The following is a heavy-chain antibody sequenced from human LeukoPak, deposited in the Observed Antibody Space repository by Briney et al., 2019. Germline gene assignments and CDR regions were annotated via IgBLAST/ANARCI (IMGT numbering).Heavy chain of an antibody. CDR3: ARRVGRGYGMDV. CDR1: GGSISSGSYF. V-gene: IGHV4-39*01. CDR2: IYNSGST. J-gene: IGHJ6*02. D-gene: IGHD3/OR15-3a*01. Sequence: SETLSLTCTVSGGSISSGSYFWGWIRQPPGKRLDWIGSIYNSGSTYYNPSLKSRVTISVDTSKNQFSLKLSSVTAADTAVYYCARRVGRGYGMDVWGQGTTITVSS.